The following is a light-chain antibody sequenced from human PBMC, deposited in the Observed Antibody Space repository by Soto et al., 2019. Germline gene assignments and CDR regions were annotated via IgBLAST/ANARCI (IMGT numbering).Light chain of an antibody. Sequence: DIQMTQSPSTLSASVGDRVTITCRASQSISSWLAWYQQKPGKAPKLLIYKASSLESGVPSRFSGSGSGTEFTLTISSLQPDDFATYYCQQYNTSPLNFGGGTKGEIK. CDR1: QSISSW. CDR2: KAS. J-gene: IGKJ4*01. CDR3: QQYNTSPLN. V-gene: IGKV1-5*03.